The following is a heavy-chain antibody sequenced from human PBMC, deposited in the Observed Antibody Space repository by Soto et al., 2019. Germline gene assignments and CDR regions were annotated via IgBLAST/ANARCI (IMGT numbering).Heavy chain of an antibody. V-gene: IGHV1-18*01. D-gene: IGHD2-8*01. CDR1: GYTFSRYG. Sequence: QGRLVQSGPEVKKSGASVKVSCKASGYTFSRYGISWVRQAPGEELEWMGWISGYNGDTKYAQKVQGRVTMTIDTSTYTAYMELRSLTSDDTAIYYCAKNGQPPYYYFGMDVWGQGTPVTVSS. CDR2: ISGYNGDT. CDR3: AKNGQPPYYYFGMDV. J-gene: IGHJ6*02.